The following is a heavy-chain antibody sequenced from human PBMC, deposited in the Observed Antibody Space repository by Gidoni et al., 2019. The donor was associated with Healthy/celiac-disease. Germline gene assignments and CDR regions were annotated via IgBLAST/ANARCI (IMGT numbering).Heavy chain of an antibody. CDR2: IDPSGSYN. Sequence: EVQLVQSVAEVKKPGESLRISCKGSGYSFTSYWISWVSQMPGKGLEWMGRIDPSGSYNNYSPSFQGHATISADKSISTAYLQWSSLKASDTAMYYGARRAVAGKLDVWGKGTTVTVSS. V-gene: IGHV5-10-1*03. CDR3: ARRAVAGKLDV. D-gene: IGHD6-19*01. CDR1: GYSFTSYW. J-gene: IGHJ6*04.